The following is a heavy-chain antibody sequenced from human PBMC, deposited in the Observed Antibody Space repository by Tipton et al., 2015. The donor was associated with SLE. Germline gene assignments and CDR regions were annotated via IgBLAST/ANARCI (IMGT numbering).Heavy chain of an antibody. CDR2: IYYSGST. V-gene: IGHV4-30-4*01. CDR1: GGSISSGDNY. CDR3: ARVARGAFDI. J-gene: IGHJ3*02. Sequence: TLSLTCTVSGGSISSGDNYWSWTRQPPGKGLKSIGYIYYSGSTYYNPSLKSRVTISVDTSKNQFSLKLSSVTAADTAVYYCARVARGAFDIWGQGTMVTVSS.